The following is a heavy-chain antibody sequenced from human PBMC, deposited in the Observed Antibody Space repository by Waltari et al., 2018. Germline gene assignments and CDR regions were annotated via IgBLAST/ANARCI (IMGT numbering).Heavy chain of an antibody. CDR1: GGTFSSYD. Sequence: QVQLVQSGAEVKKPGSSVMVSCKASGGTFSSYDISWVRQAPGQGLEWMGGIIPIFDEPNNGQKVQGRVTITADKSTRTAYMELSSLRSEDTAVYYCARAVPPYYYDSSDYSYYFDNWGQGTLVTVSS. CDR3: ARAVPPYYYDSSDYSYYFDN. V-gene: IGHV1-69*06. D-gene: IGHD3-22*01. CDR2: IIPIFDEP. J-gene: IGHJ4*02.